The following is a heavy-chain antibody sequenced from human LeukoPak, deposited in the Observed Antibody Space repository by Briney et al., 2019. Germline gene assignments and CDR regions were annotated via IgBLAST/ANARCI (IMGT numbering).Heavy chain of an antibody. J-gene: IGHJ4*02. V-gene: IGHV4-34*01. CDR1: GGSFSGYY. D-gene: IGHD3-10*01. CDR3: ARKRRWFGELIRNNYFDY. Sequence: SETLSLTCAVYGGSFSGYYWSWIRQPPGKGLEWIGEINHSGSTNYNPSLKSRVTISVDTSKNQFSLKLSSVTAADTAVYYWARKRRWFGELIRNNYFDYWGQGTLVTVSS. CDR2: INHSGST.